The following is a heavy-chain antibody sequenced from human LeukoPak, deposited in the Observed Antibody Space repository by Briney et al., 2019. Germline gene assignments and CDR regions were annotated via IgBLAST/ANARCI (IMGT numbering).Heavy chain of an antibody. D-gene: IGHD3-10*01. J-gene: IGHJ4*02. Sequence: ASVTVSCTASGYTFTGYYMHWVRQAPGQGLEWMGRINPNSGGTNYAQKFQGRVTMTRDTPISTAYMELSRLRSDDTAVYYCARVSYYARIDYWGQGTLVTVSS. V-gene: IGHV1-2*06. CDR1: GYTFTGYY. CDR2: INPNSGGT. CDR3: ARVSYYARIDY.